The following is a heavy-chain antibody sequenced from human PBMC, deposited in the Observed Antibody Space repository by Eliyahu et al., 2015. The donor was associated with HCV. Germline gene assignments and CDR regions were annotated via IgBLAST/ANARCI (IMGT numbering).Heavy chain of an antibody. CDR3: ARDNLELRGGYLNA. D-gene: IGHD1-7*01. CDR2: IRGSGAGS. J-gene: IGHJ5*02. CDR1: GFPFRKHA. V-gene: IGHV3-23*01. Sequence: EVELLESGGGWVQPGGSLRLSCVGTGFPFRKHAMNWVRQAPGKGLEWVSVIRGSGAGSYYTDSVGGRLATSRDNSKNTLYLQMXNLRVEDTAVYYCARDNLELRGGYLNAWGPGTLVTVSS.